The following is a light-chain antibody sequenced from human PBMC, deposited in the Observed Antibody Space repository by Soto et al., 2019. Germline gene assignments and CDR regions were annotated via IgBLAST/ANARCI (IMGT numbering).Light chain of an antibody. CDR3: SSYPPSSIDYV. J-gene: IGLJ1*01. Sequence: QSALTQPASVSGSPGQSITISCTGTSSDVGGYNYVSWYQQHPGKAPKLMIYEVSNRPAGVSNRFSGYKSGNTGYLTISGFHAKDEGDYYYSSYPPSSIDYVFGTGTKLTVL. CDR1: SSDVGGYNY. CDR2: EVS. V-gene: IGLV2-14*01.